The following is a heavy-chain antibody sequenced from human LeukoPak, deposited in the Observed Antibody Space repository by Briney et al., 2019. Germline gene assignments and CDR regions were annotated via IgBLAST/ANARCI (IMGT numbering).Heavy chain of an antibody. J-gene: IGHJ6*02. CDR1: GGSISSGGHY. D-gene: IGHD3-3*01. Sequence: SETLSLTCTVSGGSISSGGHYWSWIRQRPGKGLEWIGYINYSGSTYYNPSLKSRVSISLDTSQNHFSLRLSSVTAADTAVYYCARDEAIFGAGYYYGMDVWGQGATVTVSS. CDR3: ARDEAIFGAGYYYGMDV. CDR2: INYSGST. V-gene: IGHV4-31*03.